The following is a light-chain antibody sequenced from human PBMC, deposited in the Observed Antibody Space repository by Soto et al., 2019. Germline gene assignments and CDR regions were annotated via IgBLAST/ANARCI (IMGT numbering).Light chain of an antibody. J-gene: IGKJ1*01. Sequence: EIVLTQSPGTLSLSPGERATLSCRASQSVSSSYLAWYQQKPGQAPRLLIYGASSRATGIPDRFSGSGSGTDFTLTISRLEPEDFAVYYCQQYETSPRTFGQGTKV. CDR2: GAS. CDR3: QQYETSPRT. CDR1: QSVSSSY. V-gene: IGKV3-20*01.